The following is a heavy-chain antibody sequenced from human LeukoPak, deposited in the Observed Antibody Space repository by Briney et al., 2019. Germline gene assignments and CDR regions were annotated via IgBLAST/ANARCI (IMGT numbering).Heavy chain of an antibody. CDR1: GFTFSPYW. V-gene: IGHV3-7*01. CDR2: IKPDGSET. CDR3: AKAAYFYGSGSYYNDY. Sequence: GGSLRLSCAASGFTFSPYWMSWVRQGPGKGLEWVANIKPDGSETHYVDSVKGRFTISRDNAKNSLYLQLNSLRPEDAAVYYCAKAAYFYGSGSYYNDYWGQGTLVTVSS. J-gene: IGHJ4*02. D-gene: IGHD3-10*01.